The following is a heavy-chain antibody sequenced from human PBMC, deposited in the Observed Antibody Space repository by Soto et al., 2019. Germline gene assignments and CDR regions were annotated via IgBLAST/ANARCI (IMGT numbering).Heavy chain of an antibody. D-gene: IGHD2-15*01. CDR3: ARSDSAHDGSAAY. CDR2: ISAYSGDT. Sequence: ASVKVSCKSSGYAFTNYGITWVRQAPGQRLELMGWISAYSGDTNFAQKFRDRVTLTTDTSTSTAYMELRSLRSDDTAVYYCARSDSAHDGSAAYWGQGTLVNVS. J-gene: IGHJ4*02. CDR1: GYAFTNYG. V-gene: IGHV1-18*01.